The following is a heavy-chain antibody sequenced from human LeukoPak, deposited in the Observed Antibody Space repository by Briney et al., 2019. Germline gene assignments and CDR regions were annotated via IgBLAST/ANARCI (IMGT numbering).Heavy chain of an antibody. Sequence: ASVKVSCKAPGYTFTSYDINWVRQATGQGLEWMGWMNPNSGNTGYAQKFQGRVTMTRNTSISTAYMELSSLRSEDTAVYYCARGHSPLGYYYDSSGPWGQGTLVTVSS. CDR2: MNPNSGNT. J-gene: IGHJ5*02. D-gene: IGHD3-22*01. CDR1: GYTFTSYD. V-gene: IGHV1-8*01. CDR3: ARGHSPLGYYYDSSGP.